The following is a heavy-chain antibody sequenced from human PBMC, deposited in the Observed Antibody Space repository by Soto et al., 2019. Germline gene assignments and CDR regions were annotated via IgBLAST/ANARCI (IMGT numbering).Heavy chain of an antibody. CDR3: ARVDDYIWGSYRYRYLST. D-gene: IGHD3-16*02. CDR2: ISSSSSTI. Sequence: GGSLRLSCAASGFTFSSYSMNWVRQAPGKGQEWVSYISSSSSTIYYADTVKGRFTISRDNAKNSLYLQMNSLRAEDTAVYYCARVDDYIWGSYRYRYLSTWGQGTLVTVSS. CDR1: GFTFSSYS. J-gene: IGHJ1*01. V-gene: IGHV3-48*01.